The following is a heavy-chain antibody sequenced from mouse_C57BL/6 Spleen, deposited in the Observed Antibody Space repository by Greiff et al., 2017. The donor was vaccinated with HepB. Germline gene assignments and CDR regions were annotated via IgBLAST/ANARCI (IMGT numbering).Heavy chain of an antibody. Sequence: EVNVVESGGGLVQPGGSLKLSCAASGFTFSDYGMHWVRQAPEKGLEWVAYISSGSSTIYYADTVKGRFTISRDNAKNTLFLQMTSLRSEDTAMYYCARWCYYSKRDAMDYWGQGTSVTVSS. CDR2: ISSGSSTI. V-gene: IGHV5-17*01. D-gene: IGHD2-5*01. CDR3: ARWCYYSKRDAMDY. J-gene: IGHJ4*01. CDR1: GFTFSDYG.